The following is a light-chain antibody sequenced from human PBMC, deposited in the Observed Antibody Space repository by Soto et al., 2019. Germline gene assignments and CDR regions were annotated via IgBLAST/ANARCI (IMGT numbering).Light chain of an antibody. Sequence: DIVMTQSPVTLSVSPGERATLSCRASQSVSSNLAWYQQKPGQAPRLLIHGASTRATGIPARFSGSGSGTEFTLTISSLQSEDFAVYYCQQYDNWPLLTFGGGTKVEIK. CDR3: QQYDNWPLLT. CDR2: GAS. CDR1: QSVSSN. V-gene: IGKV3D-15*01. J-gene: IGKJ4*01.